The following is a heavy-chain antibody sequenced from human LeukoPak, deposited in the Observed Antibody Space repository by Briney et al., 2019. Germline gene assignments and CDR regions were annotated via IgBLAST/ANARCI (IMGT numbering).Heavy chain of an antibody. CDR1: GGSISRGSYY. D-gene: IGHD4-23*01. J-gene: IGHJ6*03. CDR3: ARGVGNSLGYYYYYMDV. V-gene: IGHV4-61*02. Sequence: PSETLSLTCTVSGGSISRGSYYWSWIRQPAGKGLEWIGRIYTSGSTNYNPSLKSRVTISVDTSKNQFSLKLSSVTAADTAVYYCARGVGNSLGYYYYYMDVWGKGTTVTVSS. CDR2: IYTSGST.